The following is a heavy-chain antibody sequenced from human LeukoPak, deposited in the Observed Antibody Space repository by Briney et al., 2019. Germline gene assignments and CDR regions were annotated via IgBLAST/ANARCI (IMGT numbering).Heavy chain of an antibody. CDR2: IYTSGST. J-gene: IGHJ4*02. Sequence: SETLSLTCTVSGGSISSYYWSWIRQPPGKGLEWIGYIYTSGSTNYNPSLKSRVTISVDTSKNQFSLKLSSVTAADTAVYYCARAEINDYNRYWGQGILVIVSS. CDR1: GGSISSYY. D-gene: IGHD4-11*01. V-gene: IGHV4-59*01. CDR3: ARAEINDYNRY.